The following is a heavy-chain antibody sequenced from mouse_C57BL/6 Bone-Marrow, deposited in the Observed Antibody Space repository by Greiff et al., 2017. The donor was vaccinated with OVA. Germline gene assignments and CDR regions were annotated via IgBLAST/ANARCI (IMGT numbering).Heavy chain of an antibody. CDR3: ARHNYGSSYRFAY. CDR2: ISSGGSYT. CDR1: GFTFSSYG. V-gene: IGHV5-6*01. Sequence: EVKVIESGGDLVKPGGSLKLSCAASGFTFSSYGMSWVRQTPDKRLEWVATISSGGSYTYYPDSVKGRFTISRDNAKNTLYLQMSSLKSEDTALYYSARHNYGSSYRFAYWGQGTLVTVSA. J-gene: IGHJ3*01. D-gene: IGHD1-1*01.